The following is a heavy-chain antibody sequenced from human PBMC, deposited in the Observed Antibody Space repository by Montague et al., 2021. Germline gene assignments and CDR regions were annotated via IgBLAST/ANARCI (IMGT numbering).Heavy chain of an antibody. V-gene: IGHV6-1*01. D-gene: IGHD3-10*01. Sequence: CAISGDSDGIKELGRRWIKQSPARQPDRVGRTYYRSKWYNDYAVSVKSRVTINPDTSKNQFSLQLNSVTPEDSAVYYCARAGSLGNFDYWGQGTLVTVSS. J-gene: IGHJ4*02. CDR3: ARAGSLGNFDY. CDR2: TYYRSKWYN. CDR1: GDSDGIKELG.